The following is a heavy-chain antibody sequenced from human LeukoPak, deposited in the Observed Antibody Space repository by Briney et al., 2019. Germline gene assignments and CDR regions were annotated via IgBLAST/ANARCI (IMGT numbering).Heavy chain of an antibody. CDR1: GGSISSSSYY. D-gene: IGHD6-13*01. CDR2: IYYSGTT. V-gene: IGHV4-39*07. Sequence: PSETLSLTCTVSGGSISSSSYYWGWIRQPPGKGLEWIGSIYYSGTTYYNPSLKSRVTISVDTSKNQFSLKLNSVTAADTAVFYCAKGPSSNWYGRGAFDIWGQGTMVTVSS. CDR3: AKGPSSNWYGRGAFDI. J-gene: IGHJ3*02.